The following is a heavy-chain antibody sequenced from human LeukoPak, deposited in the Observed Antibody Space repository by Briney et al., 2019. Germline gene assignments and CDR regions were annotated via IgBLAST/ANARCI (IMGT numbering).Heavy chain of an antibody. J-gene: IGHJ4*02. CDR1: GGTFSSYA. Sequence: ASVKVSFKASGGTFSSYAISWVRQAPGQGLEWMGWINPNSGGTNYAQKFQGRVTMTRDTSISTAYMELSRLRSDDTAVYYCAREGGFGYYDSSGWWGQGTLVTVSS. V-gene: IGHV1-2*02. CDR2: INPNSGGT. D-gene: IGHD3-22*01. CDR3: AREGGFGYYDSSGW.